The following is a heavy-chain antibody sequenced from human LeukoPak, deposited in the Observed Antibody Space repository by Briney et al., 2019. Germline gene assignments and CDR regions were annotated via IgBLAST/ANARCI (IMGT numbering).Heavy chain of an antibody. D-gene: IGHD3-3*01. CDR3: ARTYDFGRGPPGDAFDN. J-gene: IGHJ3*02. Sequence: GGSMRLSCAAYGFTFSSYAMNWVRQAPGKGPEWVSYIDARSGITYYADSVQGRFTISRDDARESVFLQMDGLRVDDTAVYYCARTYDFGRGPPGDAFDNWGPGTWVIVSA. CDR1: GFTFSSYA. CDR2: IDARSGIT. V-gene: IGHV3-48*01.